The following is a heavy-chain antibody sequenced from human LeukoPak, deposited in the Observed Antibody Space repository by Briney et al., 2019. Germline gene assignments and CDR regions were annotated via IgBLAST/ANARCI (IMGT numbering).Heavy chain of an antibody. CDR3: ASYYDFWSGYYTYYFDY. J-gene: IGHJ4*02. D-gene: IGHD3-3*01. V-gene: IGHV3-30*03. CDR1: GFTFSSYG. CDR2: ISYDGSNK. Sequence: YPGRSLRLSCAASGFTFSSYGMHWVRQAPGKGREGVAVISYDGSNKYYADSVKGRFTISRDNSKNTLYLQMNSLRAEDTAVYYWASYYDFWSGYYTYYFDYWGQGTLVTVSS.